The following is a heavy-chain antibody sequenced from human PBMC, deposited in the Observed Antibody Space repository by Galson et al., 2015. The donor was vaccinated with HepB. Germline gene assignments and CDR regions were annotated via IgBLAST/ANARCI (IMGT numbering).Heavy chain of an antibody. CDR1: GDSVSSNSAA. J-gene: IGHJ4*02. CDR2: TYYRSKWYN. CDR3: ARQLAYCVANTCQIFFDY. V-gene: IGHV6-1*01. Sequence: CAISGDSVSSNSAAWNWIRQSPSRGLEWLGRTYYRSKWYNSYAVSVKSRITINPDTTKNQFSLQLNSVTPEDTAIYCCARQLAYCVANTCQIFFDYWGQGTLVTV. D-gene: IGHD2-21*01.